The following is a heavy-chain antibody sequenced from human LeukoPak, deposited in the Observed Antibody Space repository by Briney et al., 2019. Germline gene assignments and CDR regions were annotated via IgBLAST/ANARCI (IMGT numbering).Heavy chain of an antibody. CDR2: ISSSSSYI. Sequence: GGSLRLSCAASGFTFSSYSMNWVRQAPGKGLEWVSSISSSSSYIYYADSVKGRFTISRDNAKNSLYLQMNSLRAEDTAVYYCARDSSGYSPTFYYYYYVDVWGKGTTVTVSS. D-gene: IGHD3-22*01. V-gene: IGHV3-21*01. J-gene: IGHJ6*03. CDR1: GFTFSSYS. CDR3: ARDSSGYSPTFYYYYYVDV.